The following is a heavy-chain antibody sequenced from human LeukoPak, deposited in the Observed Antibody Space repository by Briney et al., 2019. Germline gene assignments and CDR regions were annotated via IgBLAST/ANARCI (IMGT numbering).Heavy chain of an antibody. J-gene: IGHJ5*02. V-gene: IGHV5-51*01. CDR2: IYPADSDT. CDR3: ASLSSWDSSGYYWNWFDP. CDR1: GYSFTSYW. D-gene: IGHD3-22*01. Sequence: GESLKISCKGSGYSFTSYWIGWVRQMPGKDLEWMGIIYPADSDTRYSPSFQGQVTISADKSISTAYLQWSSLKASDTAMYYCASLSSWDSSGYYWNWFDPWGQGTLVTVSS.